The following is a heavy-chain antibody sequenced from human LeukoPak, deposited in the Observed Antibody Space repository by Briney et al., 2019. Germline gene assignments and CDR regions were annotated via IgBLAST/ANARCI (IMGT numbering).Heavy chain of an antibody. CDR2: INPSGGST. J-gene: IGHJ4*02. D-gene: IGHD3-22*01. Sequence: ASVKVSCKASGYTFTSYYMHWVRQAPGQGLEWMGIINPSGGSTSYAQKFQGRVTMTRDTSTSTVYMELSSLRSEDTAVYYCAREGAHYYDSSGYWMDYWGQGTLVTVSS. V-gene: IGHV1-46*01. CDR1: GYTFTSYY. CDR3: AREGAHYYDSSGYWMDY.